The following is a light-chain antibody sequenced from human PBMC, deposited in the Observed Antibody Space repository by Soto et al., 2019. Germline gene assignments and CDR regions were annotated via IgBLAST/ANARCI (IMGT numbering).Light chain of an antibody. V-gene: IGKV3-20*01. CDR3: HQYSSSSYT. Sequence: EIVLTQSPGTLSLSPGEGATLSCRASQSVASSYLAWYQQKPGQAPRLLIYGASNRATGIPDRFSGGGSGTDFTLTISRLEPEDFAVYYCHQYSSSSYTFGQGTKLEIK. J-gene: IGKJ2*01. CDR1: QSVASSY. CDR2: GAS.